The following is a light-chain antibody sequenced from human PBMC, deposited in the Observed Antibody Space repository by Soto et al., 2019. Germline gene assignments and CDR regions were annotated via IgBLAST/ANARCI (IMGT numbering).Light chain of an antibody. CDR2: DAS. V-gene: IGKV3-11*01. Sequence: EIVLTQSPATLSLSPGERATLSCRASQSVNNYLAWYQQKPGQAPRLLIYDASNRATGIPARFSGSGSGTDFTLTISSQEPEDFAVYWCQQHRYWPLLSFGPGTKVDIK. CDR1: QSVNNY. CDR3: QQHRYWPLLS. J-gene: IGKJ3*01.